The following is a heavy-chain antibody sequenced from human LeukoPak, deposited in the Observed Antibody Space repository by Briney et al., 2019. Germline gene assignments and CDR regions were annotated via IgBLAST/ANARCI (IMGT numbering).Heavy chain of an antibody. V-gene: IGHV3-33*01. D-gene: IGHD3-16*01. CDR1: GFTFSSYG. CDR3: ARDRGGVDY. Sequence: GGSLRLSCAASGFTFSSYGMHWVRQAPGKRLEWVAVIWYDGSNKYYADSVKGRFTISRDNSKNTLYLQMNSLRAEDTAVYYCARDRGGVDYWGQGTLVTVSS. CDR2: IWYDGSNK. J-gene: IGHJ4*02.